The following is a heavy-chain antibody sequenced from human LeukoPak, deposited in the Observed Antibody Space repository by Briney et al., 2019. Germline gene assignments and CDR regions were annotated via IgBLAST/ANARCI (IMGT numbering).Heavy chain of an antibody. Sequence: GGSLRLSCAASGFTFSTYWMSWVRQAPGKGLEWVANIKEDGSEKYYVDSVRGRFTISRDNAKNSLYLQMSRLRVEDTAVYYCASDRWEAFDCWGPGTLVTVPS. CDR1: GFTFSTYW. D-gene: IGHD1-26*01. J-gene: IGHJ4*02. V-gene: IGHV3-7*01. CDR3: ASDRWEAFDC. CDR2: IKEDGSEK.